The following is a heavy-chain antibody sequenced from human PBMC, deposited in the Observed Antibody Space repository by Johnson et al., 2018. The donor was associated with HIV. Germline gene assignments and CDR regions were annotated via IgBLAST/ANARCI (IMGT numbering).Heavy chain of an antibody. Sequence: VQLVESGGGLVKPGGSLRLYCAASGFIFSNAWMSWVRQAPGKGLEWAGHIKNKADGGTTDYAALVKGRFTISRDDSKNTLYLQMNSLKTEDTAVYYCTTGISWYGAITFDIWGQGTMVTVSS. CDR2: IKNKADGGTT. CDR1: GFIFSNAW. V-gene: IGHV3-15*01. CDR3: TTGISWYGAITFDI. D-gene: IGHD3-10*01. J-gene: IGHJ3*02.